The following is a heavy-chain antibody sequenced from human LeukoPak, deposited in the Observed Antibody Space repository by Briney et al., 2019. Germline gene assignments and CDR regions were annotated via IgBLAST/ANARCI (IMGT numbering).Heavy chain of an antibody. J-gene: IGHJ2*01. Sequence: SETLSLTCAVYGGSFSGYYWSWIRQPPGKGLEWIGEINHSGSTNYNPSLKSRVTISVDTSKNQFSLKLSSVTAADTAVYYRARSRGKSYWYFDLWGRGTLVTVSS. V-gene: IGHV4-34*01. D-gene: IGHD4-23*01. CDR1: GGSFSGYY. CDR3: ARSRGKSYWYFDL. CDR2: INHSGST.